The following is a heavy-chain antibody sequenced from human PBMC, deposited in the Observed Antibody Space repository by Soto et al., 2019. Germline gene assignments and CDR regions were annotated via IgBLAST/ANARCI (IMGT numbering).Heavy chain of an antibody. D-gene: IGHD1-26*01. CDR2: ISYDGSKK. CDR3: AKEEDRGSSFDY. V-gene: IGHV3-30*18. Sequence: QVQLVASGGGVVQPGRSLSLSCAASGFTFSSYGMHWVRQAPGKGLEWVARISYDGSKKSYADSVKGRFTISSDNSKATLYLQVTSLRAGATAVLCCAKEEDRGSSFDYWGQGTLVTVSS. CDR1: GFTFSSYG. J-gene: IGHJ4*02.